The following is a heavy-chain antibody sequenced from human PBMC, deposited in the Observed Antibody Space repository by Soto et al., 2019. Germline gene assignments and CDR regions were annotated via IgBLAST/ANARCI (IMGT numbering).Heavy chain of an antibody. Sequence: QITLKESGPTLVKPTQTLTLTCIFSGFSLRTSGVGVGWIRQPPGKALEWLGFIYWNDDKRYSPSLKSRLTITKDTSKNQVVLTMTNMDPVDTATYYCAKRGSSGGYGWFDPWGQGTLVTVSS. J-gene: IGHJ5*02. CDR3: AKRGSSGGYGWFDP. CDR2: IYWNDDK. D-gene: IGHD6-19*01. V-gene: IGHV2-5*01. CDR1: GFSLRTSGVG.